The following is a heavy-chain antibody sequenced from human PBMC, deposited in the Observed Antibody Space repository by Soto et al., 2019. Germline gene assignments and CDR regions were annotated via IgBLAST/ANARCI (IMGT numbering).Heavy chain of an antibody. V-gene: IGHV1-8*01. J-gene: IGHJ5*02. D-gene: IGHD6-13*01. CDR3: ARRGIAAAGNWFDP. CDR1: GYTFTSYD. CDR2: MNPNSGNT. Sequence: GASVKVSCKASGYTFTSYDIDWVRQATGQGLEWMGWMNPNSGNTGYAQKFQGRVTMTRNTSISTAYMELSSLRSEDTAVHYCARRGIAAAGNWFDPWGQGTLVTVSS.